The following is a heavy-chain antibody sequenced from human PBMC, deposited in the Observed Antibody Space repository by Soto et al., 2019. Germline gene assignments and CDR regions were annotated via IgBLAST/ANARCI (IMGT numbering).Heavy chain of an antibody. D-gene: IGHD3-9*01. CDR1: GVSFSGYY. Sequence: SETLSLTCAVYGVSFSGYYWSWIRQPPGKGLEWIGEINHSGSTNYNPSLESRVTISVDTSKNQFSLKLSSVTAADTAVYYCAIRTARYFDWLLSRLDAFDIWGQGTMVTVSS. CDR2: INHSGST. CDR3: AIRTARYFDWLLSRLDAFDI. J-gene: IGHJ3*02. V-gene: IGHV4-34*01.